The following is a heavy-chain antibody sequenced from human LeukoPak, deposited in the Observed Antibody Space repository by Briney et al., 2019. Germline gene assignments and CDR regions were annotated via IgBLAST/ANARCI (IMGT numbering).Heavy chain of an antibody. Sequence: ASVKVSCKASGGTFSSYAISWVRQAPGQGLEWMGRIIPIFGTANYAQKFQGRVTITTDESTSTAYMELSSPRSEDTAVYYCARETVVVGDYYNWFDPWGQGTLVTVSS. V-gene: IGHV1-69*05. CDR1: GGTFSSYA. CDR2: IIPIFGTA. D-gene: IGHD2-2*01. J-gene: IGHJ5*02. CDR3: ARETVVVGDYYNWFDP.